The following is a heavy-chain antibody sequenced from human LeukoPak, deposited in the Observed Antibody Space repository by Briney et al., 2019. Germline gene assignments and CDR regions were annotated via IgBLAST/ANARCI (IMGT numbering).Heavy chain of an antibody. Sequence: GRSLRLSCAASGFTFSSYGMSWVRQAPGKGLEWLGFIRSKAYGGTAEYAASVKGRFTISRDDSKSIAYVQMNSLKTEDTAVYHCTVQVVPSDNWFDPWGQGTLVTVSS. CDR1: GFTFSSYG. CDR2: IRSKAYGGTA. D-gene: IGHD2-2*01. CDR3: TVQVVPSDNWFDP. V-gene: IGHV3-49*04. J-gene: IGHJ5*02.